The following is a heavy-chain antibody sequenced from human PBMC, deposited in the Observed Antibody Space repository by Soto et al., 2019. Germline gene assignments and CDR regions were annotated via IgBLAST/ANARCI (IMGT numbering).Heavy chain of an antibody. CDR3: ARDPTGIYYDSSGYYHGDAFDI. CDR1: GFTFSSYW. J-gene: IGHJ3*02. Sequence: GGSLRLSCAASGFTFSSYWMSWVRQAPGKGLEWVANIKQDGSEKYYVDSVKGRFTISRDNAKNSLYLQMNSLRAEDTAVYYCARDPTGIYYDSSGYYHGDAFDIWGQGTMVTVS. CDR2: IKQDGSEK. D-gene: IGHD3-22*01. V-gene: IGHV3-7*01.